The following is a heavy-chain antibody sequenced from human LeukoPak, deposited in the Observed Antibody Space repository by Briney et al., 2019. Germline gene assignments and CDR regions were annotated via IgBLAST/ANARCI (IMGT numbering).Heavy chain of an antibody. D-gene: IGHD3-10*01. CDR2: ISGSGGST. J-gene: IGHJ4*02. CDR3: ATDRGGYGSGSYDY. V-gene: IGHV3-23*01. CDR1: GFTFSSYA. Sequence: GGSLRLSCAASGFTFSSYAMSGVRQAPGEGLEGVSAISGSGGSTYYADSVKGRFTISRDNSKNTLYLQMTSLRAEDTAVYYCATDRGGYGSGSYDYWGQGTLVTVSS.